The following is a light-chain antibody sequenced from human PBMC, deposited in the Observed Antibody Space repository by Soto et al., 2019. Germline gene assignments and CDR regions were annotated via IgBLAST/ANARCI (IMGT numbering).Light chain of an antibody. J-gene: IGKJ3*01. CDR1: QTIRSDY. CDR3: QQYDTIPRA. V-gene: IGKV3-20*01. Sequence: PGERVTLSCRTSQTIRSDYLAWYQHNPGHAPRLLIFAASSRATGVPDRFSASGSGTDFTLTISSLEAEDVAVYFCQQYDTIPRAFGPGTKVDIK. CDR2: AAS.